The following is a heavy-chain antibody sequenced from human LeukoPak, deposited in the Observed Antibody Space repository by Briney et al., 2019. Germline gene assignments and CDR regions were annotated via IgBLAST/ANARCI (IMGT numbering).Heavy chain of an antibody. D-gene: IGHD3-10*01. V-gene: IGHV4-59*08. Sequence: SETLSLTCTVSGGSISSYYWSWIRQPPGKGLEWIGYIYYSGSTDYNPSLKSRVTISVDTSKNQFSLKLSSVTAADTAVYYCARGSYYYYYVMDVWGQGTMVTVSS. CDR1: GGSISSYY. J-gene: IGHJ6*02. CDR2: IYYSGST. CDR3: ARGSYYYYYVMDV.